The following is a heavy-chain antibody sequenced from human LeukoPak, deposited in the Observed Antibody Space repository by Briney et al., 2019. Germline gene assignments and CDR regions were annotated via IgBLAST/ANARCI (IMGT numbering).Heavy chain of an antibody. Sequence: ASVKVSCKASGYTFTGYYMHWVRQAPGQGLEWMGWINPNSGDTNYAQKFQGRVTMTRDTSISTAYTDLSRLRSDDTAVFYCARELGYCSSTSCALDYWGQGTLVTVSS. V-gene: IGHV1-2*02. D-gene: IGHD2-2*01. CDR1: GYTFTGYY. CDR2: INPNSGDT. J-gene: IGHJ4*02. CDR3: ARELGYCSSTSCALDY.